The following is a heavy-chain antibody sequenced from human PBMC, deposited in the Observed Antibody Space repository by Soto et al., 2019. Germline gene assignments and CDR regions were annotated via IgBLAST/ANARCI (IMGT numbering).Heavy chain of an antibody. Sequence: PSETLSLTCTVSGGSISSGDYYWSWIRQPPGKGLEWIGYIYYSGSTYYNPSLKSRVTISVDTSKNQFSLKLSSVTAADTAVYYCARDLGYYDSSGYSGAFDIWGQGTMVTV. D-gene: IGHD3-22*01. CDR1: GGSISSGDYY. CDR2: IYYSGST. J-gene: IGHJ3*02. V-gene: IGHV4-30-4*01. CDR3: ARDLGYYDSSGYSGAFDI.